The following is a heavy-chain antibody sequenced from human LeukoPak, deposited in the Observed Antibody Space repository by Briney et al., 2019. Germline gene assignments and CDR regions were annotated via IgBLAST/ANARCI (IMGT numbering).Heavy chain of an antibody. Sequence: PSETLSLTCTVSGGSTSSSSYYWGWIRQPPGKGLEWIGSIYYSGSTYYNPSLKSRVTISVDTSKNQFSLKLSSVTAADTAVYYCARAYSSPSWDYYFDYWGQGTLVTVSS. CDR2: IYYSGST. D-gene: IGHD6-13*01. J-gene: IGHJ4*02. CDR1: GGSTSSSSYY. V-gene: IGHV4-39*07. CDR3: ARAYSSPSWDYYFDY.